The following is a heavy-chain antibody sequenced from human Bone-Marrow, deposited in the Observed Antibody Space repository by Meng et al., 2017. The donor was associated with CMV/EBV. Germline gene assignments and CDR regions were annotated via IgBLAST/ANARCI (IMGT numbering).Heavy chain of an antibody. CDR3: ARDQARYYYDSSGIFDY. J-gene: IGHJ4*02. D-gene: IGHD3-22*01. CDR2: ISSSGSTI. Sequence: GGSLRLSCAASGFTFSSYEMNWVGQAPGKGLEWVSYISSSGSTIYYADSVKGRFTISRDNAKNSLYLQMNSLRAEDTAVYYCARDQARYYYDSSGIFDYWGQGTLVTVSS. V-gene: IGHV3-48*03. CDR1: GFTFSSYE.